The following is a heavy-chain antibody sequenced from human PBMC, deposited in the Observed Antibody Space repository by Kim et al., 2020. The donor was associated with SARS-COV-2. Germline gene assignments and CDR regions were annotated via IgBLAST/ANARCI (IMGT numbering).Heavy chain of an antibody. Sequence: SETLSLTCAVYGGSFSGYYWSWIRQPPGKGLEWIGEINHSGSTNYNPSLKSRVTISVDTSKNQFSLKLSSVTAADTAVYYCASRWELLPFDYWGQGTLVTVSS. J-gene: IGHJ4*02. CDR1: GGSFSGYY. V-gene: IGHV4-34*01. CDR3: ASRWELLPFDY. CDR2: INHSGST. D-gene: IGHD1-26*01.